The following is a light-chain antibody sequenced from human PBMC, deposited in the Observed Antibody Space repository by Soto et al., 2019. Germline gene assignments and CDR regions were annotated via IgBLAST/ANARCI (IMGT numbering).Light chain of an antibody. J-gene: IGKJ1*01. Sequence: EIVLTQSPGTLSLSPGERAALSCRASQSVSSSYLAWYQQKPGQAPRLLIYGASTRATGIPDRFSGGGSGTDFTLIISRLEPEDFAGYYCQQYGTSRTFGQGTKLEI. V-gene: IGKV3-20*01. CDR3: QQYGTSRT. CDR2: GAS. CDR1: QSVSSSY.